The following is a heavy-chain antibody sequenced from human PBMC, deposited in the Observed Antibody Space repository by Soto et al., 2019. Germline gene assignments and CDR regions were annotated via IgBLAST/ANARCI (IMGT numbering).Heavy chain of an antibody. CDR1: GFTFSSYD. V-gene: IGHV3-23*01. CDR3: AIRGLSKSEVRGYFDY. CDR2: ISGSGHSP. J-gene: IGHJ4*02. Sequence: EVRLLESGGGLVQPGGSLRLSCAASGFTFSSYDMTWVRQAPGKGLEWVSAISGSGHSPNYGDSVKGRFTISRDNAKNTLFMQMNSLRADDTAVYYCAIRGLSKSEVRGYFDYWGRGTLVTVSS. D-gene: IGHD3-10*01.